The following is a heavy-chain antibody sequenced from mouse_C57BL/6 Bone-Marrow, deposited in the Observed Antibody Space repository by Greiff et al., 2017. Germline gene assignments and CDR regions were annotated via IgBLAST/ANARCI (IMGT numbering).Heavy chain of an antibody. Sequence: QVQLPQPGAELVRPGSSVKLSCKASGYTFTSYWMHWVKQRPIQGLEWIGNIDPSDSETHYNQKFKDKATLTVDKSSSTAYMQLSSLTSEDSAVYYCARLDGYYVVDYWGQGTTLTVSS. J-gene: IGHJ2*01. CDR2: IDPSDSET. V-gene: IGHV1-52*01. CDR1: GYTFTSYW. D-gene: IGHD2-3*01. CDR3: ARLDGYYVVDY.